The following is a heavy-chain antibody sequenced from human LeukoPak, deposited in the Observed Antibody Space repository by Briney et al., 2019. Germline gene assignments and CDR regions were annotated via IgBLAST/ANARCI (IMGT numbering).Heavy chain of an antibody. CDR2: IKQDGSEK. D-gene: IGHD5-12*01. CDR3: ARAVDYSPNWFDP. Sequence: GGSLRLSCAASGFTFSSYWMGWVRQAPGKGLEWVANIKQDGSEKYYVDSVKGRFTISRDNAKNSLYLQMNSLRAEDTAVYYCARAVDYSPNWFDPWGQGTLVTVSS. CDR1: GFTFSSYW. J-gene: IGHJ5*02. V-gene: IGHV3-7*01.